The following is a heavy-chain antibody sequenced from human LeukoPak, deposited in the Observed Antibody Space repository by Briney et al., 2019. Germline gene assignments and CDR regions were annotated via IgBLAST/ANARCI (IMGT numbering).Heavy chain of an antibody. Sequence: PSETLSLTCSVSGDSIRYSRYYWAWIRQPAGKGLERIGSVDWSGSTYYNPSLKSRVTISADTSKNQFSLKVYSVTAADTAIYYCARERAGTGTEIWGQGTLVIVSS. D-gene: IGHD6-13*01. CDR1: GDSIRYSRYY. CDR3: ARERAGTGTEI. CDR2: VDWSGST. V-gene: IGHV4-39*07. J-gene: IGHJ4*02.